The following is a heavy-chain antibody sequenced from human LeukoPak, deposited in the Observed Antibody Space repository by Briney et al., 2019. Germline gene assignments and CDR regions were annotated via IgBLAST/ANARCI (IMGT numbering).Heavy chain of an antibody. V-gene: IGHV4-34*01. Sequence: SETLSLTCAVNGASFSGYYWSWIRQPPGKGLEWIGEVNHSGSTNYNPSLHSRVTKSADPSKNQFSPELSSVTAADTAVYYCARAAYCSSTSLVFDYWGQGTLVTVS. CDR3: ARAAYCSSTSLVFDY. J-gene: IGHJ4*02. CDR2: VNHSGST. D-gene: IGHD2-2*01. CDR1: GASFSGYY.